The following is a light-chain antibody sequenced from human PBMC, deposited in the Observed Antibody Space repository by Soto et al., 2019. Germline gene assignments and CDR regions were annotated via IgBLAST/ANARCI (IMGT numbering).Light chain of an antibody. Sequence: DIQMTQSPSSLSAAVGDRVNITCRASQSIFTYSSWLQQKPGKAPKLLIYAASTLQSGVPSRFTGSGSGTDFTLTISSLQPEDFATYYRQQSFTTPRTFGQGTKVEVK. CDR1: QSIFTY. J-gene: IGKJ1*01. V-gene: IGKV1-39*01. CDR3: QQSFTTPRT. CDR2: AAS.